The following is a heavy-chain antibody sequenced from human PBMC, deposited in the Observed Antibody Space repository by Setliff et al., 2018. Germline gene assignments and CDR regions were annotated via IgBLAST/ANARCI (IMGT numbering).Heavy chain of an antibody. D-gene: IGHD3-22*01. V-gene: IGHV1-69*05. CDR2: TIPIFGTT. Sequence: ASVKVSCKASGGSFSSYGITWVRQAPGQGLEWMGGTIPIFGTTDYAQKFRGRVTIITDESTSTAFMQLSSLRSEDTAVYYCVREGVDSRSSTDYRYYMDVWGKGTTVTVSS. J-gene: IGHJ6*03. CDR1: GGSFSSYG. CDR3: VREGVDSRSSTDYRYYMDV.